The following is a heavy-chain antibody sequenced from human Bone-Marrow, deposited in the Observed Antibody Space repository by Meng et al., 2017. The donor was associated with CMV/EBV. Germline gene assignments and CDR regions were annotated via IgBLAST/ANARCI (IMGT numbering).Heavy chain of an antibody. J-gene: IGHJ4*02. CDR1: GFTFSDYY. V-gene: IGHV3-11*01. D-gene: IGHD3-3*01. CDR3: ARSVRFLEWLLDY. Sequence: GESLKISCAASGFTFSDYYMSWIRQAPGKGLEWVSYISSSGSTIYYADSVKGRFTISRDNAKNSLYLQMNSLRAEDTAVYYCARSVRFLEWLLDYWGQGTLVTVSS. CDR2: ISSSGSTI.